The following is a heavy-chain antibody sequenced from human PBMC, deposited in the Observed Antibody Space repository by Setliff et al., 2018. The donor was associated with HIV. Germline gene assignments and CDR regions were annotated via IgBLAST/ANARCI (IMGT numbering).Heavy chain of an antibody. CDR3: ARQPTDTSSYNNWFDS. J-gene: IGHJ5*01. Sequence: GESLKISCRGSGYTFTNYWIGWVRQMPGRGLGWMGIIYPGDSDTRYNPSFEGQVTMSADKSINTAYLQWNSLKASDTAMYYCARQPTDTSSYNNWFDSWGQGTLVTVSS. CDR2: IYPGDSDT. V-gene: IGHV5-51*01. CDR1: GYTFTNYW. D-gene: IGHD3-3*01.